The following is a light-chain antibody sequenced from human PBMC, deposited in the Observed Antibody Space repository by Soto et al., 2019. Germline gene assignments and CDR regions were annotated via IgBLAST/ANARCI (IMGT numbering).Light chain of an antibody. J-gene: IGKJ5*01. CDR3: QQLNTYPIT. Sequence: DIQFTQSPSFLSASVGDRVTITCRASQGISSFLAWYQQKPPKAPELLIYGASTLQSGVPSRFSGSGSGTELTLTISSLQSEDFATYYCQQLNTYPITFARGTRLEIK. CDR1: QGISSF. CDR2: GAS. V-gene: IGKV1-9*01.